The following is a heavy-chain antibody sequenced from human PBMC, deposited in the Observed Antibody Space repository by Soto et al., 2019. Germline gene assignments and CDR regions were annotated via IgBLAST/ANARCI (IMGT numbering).Heavy chain of an antibody. Sequence: QVQLVQSGAEVKKPGSSVKVSCKASGGTFSSYTISWVRQAPGQGLEWMGRIIPILGIANYAQKFQGRVTITADNSTSTAYMELSSLRSEDTAVYYCARDSPDIVVVPAASRIYWYFDLWGRGTLVTVSS. V-gene: IGHV1-69*08. CDR3: ARDSPDIVVVPAASRIYWYFDL. D-gene: IGHD2-2*01. CDR2: IIPILGIA. J-gene: IGHJ2*01. CDR1: GGTFSSYT.